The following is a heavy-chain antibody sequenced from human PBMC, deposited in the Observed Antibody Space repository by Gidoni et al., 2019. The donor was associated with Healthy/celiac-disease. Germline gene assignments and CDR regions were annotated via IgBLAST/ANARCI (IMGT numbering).Heavy chain of an antibody. CDR1: GGSISSSSYY. CDR3: ARSSGTAAGTEGY. CDR2: IYYSGST. Sequence: QLQLQESGPGLVKPSETLSLTCPVSGGSISSSSYYWGWLRQPPGKGLEWIVSIYYSGSTYYNPSINSRVTISVDTSKNQFSLKLSSVTAADTAVYYCARSSGTAAGTEGYWGQGTLVTVSS. D-gene: IGHD6-13*01. V-gene: IGHV4-39*01. J-gene: IGHJ4*02.